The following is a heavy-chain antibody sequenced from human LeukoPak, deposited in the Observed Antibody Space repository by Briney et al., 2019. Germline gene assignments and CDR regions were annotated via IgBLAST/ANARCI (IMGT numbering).Heavy chain of an antibody. V-gene: IGHV4-61*09. J-gene: IGHJ4*02. CDR3: ARHVDTGLRWARGCFDY. CDR1: GGSISSGGYY. CDR2: IYTSGST. Sequence: SQTLSLTCTVSGGSISSGGYYWSWIRQPPGKGLEWIGYIYTSGSTNYNPSLKSRVTISVDTSKNQFSLKLSSVTAADTAVYYCARHVDTGLRWARGCFDYWGQGTLVTVSS. D-gene: IGHD4-23*01.